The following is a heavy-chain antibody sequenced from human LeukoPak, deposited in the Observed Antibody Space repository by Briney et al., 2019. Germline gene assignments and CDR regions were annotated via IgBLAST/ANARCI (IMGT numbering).Heavy chain of an antibody. V-gene: IGHV1-2*02. CDR2: INPNSGGT. J-gene: IGHJ5*02. CDR3: ARGTRTGTTLLGNWFDP. D-gene: IGHD1-7*01. CDR1: GYTFTGYY. Sequence: ASVTVSCKASGYTFTGYYMHWVRQAPGQGLEWMGWINPNSGGTNYAQKFQGRVTMTRDTSISTAYMELSRLRSDDTAVYYCARGTRTGTTLLGNWFDPWGQGTLVTVSS.